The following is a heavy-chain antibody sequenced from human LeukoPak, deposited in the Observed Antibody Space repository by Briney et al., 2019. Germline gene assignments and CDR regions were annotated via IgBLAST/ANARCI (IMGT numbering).Heavy chain of an antibody. Sequence: PSETLSLTCIVSGGSISSYYWTWIRQPAGKGLEWIGRIYTSGSTNYNPSLKSRVTMSVDTSKNQFSLKLSSVTAADTAVYYCAREGERTKGGRDGYKVWFDPWGQGTLVTVSS. V-gene: IGHV4-4*07. D-gene: IGHD5-24*01. CDR2: IYTSGST. CDR1: GGSISSYY. J-gene: IGHJ5*02. CDR3: AREGERTKGGRDGYKVWFDP.